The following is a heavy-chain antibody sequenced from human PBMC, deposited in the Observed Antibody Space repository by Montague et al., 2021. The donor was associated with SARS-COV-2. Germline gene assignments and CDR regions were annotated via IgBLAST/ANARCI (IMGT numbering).Heavy chain of an antibody. CDR2: INHSGST. CDR1: GGSFSGYY. Sequence: SETLSLTCAVYGGSFSGYYWSWIRQPPGKGLEWIGEINHSGSTNYNPSLKSRVTISVDTSKNQFSLKLSPVTAADTAVYYCARNRWYYYDSSGYYLDYWGQGTLVTVSS. D-gene: IGHD3-22*01. J-gene: IGHJ4*02. CDR3: ARNRWYYYDSSGYYLDY. V-gene: IGHV4-34*01.